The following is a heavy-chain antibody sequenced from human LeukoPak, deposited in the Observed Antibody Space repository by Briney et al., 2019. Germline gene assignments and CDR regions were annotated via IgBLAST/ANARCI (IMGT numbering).Heavy chain of an antibody. Sequence: GGSLRLSCAASGFTFSSYGMHWVRQAPGKGLEWVAVIWYDGSNKYYADSVKGRFTISRDNSKNPLYLQMTSLRAEDTAVYYCARSFEYYDFWSGSFYGMDVWGQGTTVTVSS. CDR3: ARSFEYYDFWSGSFYGMDV. CDR1: GFTFSSYG. CDR2: IWYDGSNK. V-gene: IGHV3-33*01. D-gene: IGHD3-3*01. J-gene: IGHJ6*02.